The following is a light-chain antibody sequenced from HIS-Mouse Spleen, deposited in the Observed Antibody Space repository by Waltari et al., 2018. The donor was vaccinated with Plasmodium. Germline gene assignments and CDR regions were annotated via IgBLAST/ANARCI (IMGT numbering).Light chain of an antibody. CDR2: AAS. CDR3: QQANSFPLT. V-gene: IGKV1-12*01. J-gene: IGKJ4*01. CDR1: QGISSW. Sequence: DIQMTQSPSSVSASVGDRVTITCRASQGISSWLAWSQQKPGEAPKLLNYAASSLQSGVPSRFSGSGSGTDFTLTISSLQPEDFATYYCQQANSFPLTFGGGTKVEIK.